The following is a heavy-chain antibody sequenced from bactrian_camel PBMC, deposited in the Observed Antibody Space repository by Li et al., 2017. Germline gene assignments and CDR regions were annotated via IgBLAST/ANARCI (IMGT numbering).Heavy chain of an antibody. J-gene: IGHJ4*01. CDR2: INSDDST. Sequence: HVQLVESGGGSVQTGEFLRLSCGVSRYPSDTYCQGWFRQASGKERERVASINSDDSTNYAESVKGRFTISQDGAENTVALQMNRLKPEDTAVYYCVREDGSGWDNGMRGQGTQVTVS. D-gene: IGHD6*01. V-gene: IGHV3S53*01. CDR1: RYPSDTYC.